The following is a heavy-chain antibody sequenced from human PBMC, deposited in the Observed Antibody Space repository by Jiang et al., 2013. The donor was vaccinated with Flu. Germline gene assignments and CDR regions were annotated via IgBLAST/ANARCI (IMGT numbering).Heavy chain of an antibody. CDR1: GFTFSDYY. J-gene: IGHJ4*02. V-gene: IGHV3-11*01. Sequence: ASGFTFSDYYMSWIRQAPGKGLEWVSYISSSGSTIYYADSVKGRFTISRDNAKNSLYLQMNSLRAEDTAVYYCARDLSGYYYDSSGYSDWGQGTLVTVSS. CDR3: ARDLSGYYYDSSGYSD. CDR2: ISSSGSTI. D-gene: IGHD3-22*01.